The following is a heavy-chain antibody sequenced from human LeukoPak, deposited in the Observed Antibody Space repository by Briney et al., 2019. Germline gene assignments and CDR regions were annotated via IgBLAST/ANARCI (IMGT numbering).Heavy chain of an antibody. J-gene: IGHJ6*02. Sequence: GGSLRLSCAASEFTFSSYSMNWVRQAPGKGLEWVSYITNSGNSKSYADSVKGRFTISRDNAKNSLFLQMNSLRAEDTAVYYCARLLRGARFQGMDVWGQRTTVTVS. CDR3: ARLLRGARFQGMDV. CDR1: EFTFSSYS. CDR2: ITNSGNSK. D-gene: IGHD1-26*01. V-gene: IGHV3-48*04.